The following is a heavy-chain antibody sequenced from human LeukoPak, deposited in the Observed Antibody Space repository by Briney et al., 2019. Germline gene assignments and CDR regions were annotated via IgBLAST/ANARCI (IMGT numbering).Heavy chain of an antibody. Sequence: GASVKVSCKASGYTFTSYDINWVRQATGQGLEWMGWMNPNSGNTGYAQKFQGRVTITRNTSISTAYMELSSLRSEDTAVYYCARDFHCGGDCSTGYHYYGMDVWGQGTTVTVSS. CDR3: ARDFHCGGDCSTGYHYYGMDV. V-gene: IGHV1-8*03. CDR2: MNPNSGNT. CDR1: GYTFTSYD. J-gene: IGHJ6*02. D-gene: IGHD2-21*02.